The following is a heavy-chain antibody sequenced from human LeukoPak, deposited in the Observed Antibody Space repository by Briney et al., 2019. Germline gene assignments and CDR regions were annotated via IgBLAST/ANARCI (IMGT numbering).Heavy chain of an antibody. CDR2: IIPILGIA. D-gene: IGHD5-24*01. V-gene: IGHV1-69*04. J-gene: IGHJ5*02. CDR1: GGTFSSYA. Sequence: GASVKVSCKASGGTFSSYAISWVRQAPGQGLEWMGRIIPILGIANCAQKFQGRVTITADKSTSTAYMELSSLRSEDTAVYYCARDPEMATSTRWFDPWGQGTLVTVSS. CDR3: ARDPEMATSTRWFDP.